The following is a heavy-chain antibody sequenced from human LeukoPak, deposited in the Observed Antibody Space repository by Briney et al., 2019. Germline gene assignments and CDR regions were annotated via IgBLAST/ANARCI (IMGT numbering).Heavy chain of an antibody. Sequence: SETLSPTCAVYGASFSGYYWSWIRQPPRKGLEWLGEINHSGSTNYNPSLKSRVTISVVTSKFQFSLKLSSVTAADTAVYYCARGTTTLFGVVIPRKYNWFDPWGQGTMVSVSS. D-gene: IGHD3-3*01. CDR1: GASFSGYY. V-gene: IGHV4-34*01. J-gene: IGHJ5*02. CDR3: ARGTTTLFGVVIPRKYNWFDP. CDR2: INHSGST.